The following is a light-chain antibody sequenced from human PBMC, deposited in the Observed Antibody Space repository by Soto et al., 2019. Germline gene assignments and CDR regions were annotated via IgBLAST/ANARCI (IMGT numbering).Light chain of an antibody. CDR2: DAS. Sequence: EIVLTQSPGTLSLSPGEGATLSCRASQSIRYNYLAWYQQRPGQAPRLLIYDASSRATGVPDRFSGSGSGTDFTLTISSLEPEDFAVYYCQQRSNWPPGFGQGTRLEIK. CDR3: QQRSNWPPG. J-gene: IGKJ5*01. V-gene: IGKV3D-20*02. CDR1: QSIRYNY.